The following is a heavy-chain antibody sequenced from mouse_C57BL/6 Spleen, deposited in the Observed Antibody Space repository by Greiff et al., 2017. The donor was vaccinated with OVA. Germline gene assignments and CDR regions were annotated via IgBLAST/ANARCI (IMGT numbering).Heavy chain of an antibody. D-gene: IGHD1-1*01. J-gene: IGHJ4*01. Sequence: VMLVESGPELVKPGASVKISCKASGYSFTSYYIHWVKQRPGQGLEWIGWIYPGSGNTKYNEKFKGKATLTADTSSSTAYMQLSSLTSEDSAVYYCARSPLTTVVATDAMDYWGQGTSVTVSS. CDR3: ARSPLTTVVATDAMDY. CDR1: GYSFTSYY. V-gene: IGHV1-66*01. CDR2: IYPGSGNT.